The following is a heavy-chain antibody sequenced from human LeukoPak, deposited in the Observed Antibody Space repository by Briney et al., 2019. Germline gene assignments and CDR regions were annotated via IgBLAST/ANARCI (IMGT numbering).Heavy chain of an antibody. J-gene: IGHJ6*02. V-gene: IGHV3-30-3*01. CDR1: GFTFSSYA. Sequence: QPGRSLRLSCAASGFTFSSYAMHWVRQAPGKGLEWVAVISYDGSNKYYADSVKGRFTISRDNSKNTLYLQMNSLRAEDTAVYYCARVWCSSTSCYPPYYYGMDVWGQGTTVTVSS. D-gene: IGHD2-2*01. CDR3: ARVWCSSTSCYPPYYYGMDV. CDR2: ISYDGSNK.